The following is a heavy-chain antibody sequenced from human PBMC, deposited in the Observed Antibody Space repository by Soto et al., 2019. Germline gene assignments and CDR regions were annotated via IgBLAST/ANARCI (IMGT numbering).Heavy chain of an antibody. J-gene: IGHJ6*02. CDR2: INPNSGGT. D-gene: IGHD6-13*01. Sequence: ASVKVSCKASGYTFTGYYMHWVRQAPGQGLEWMGWINPNSGGTNYAQKFQGWVTMTRDTSISTAYMELSRLRSDDTAVYYCARDGAAADHYYYYGMDVWGQGPTVTVSS. CDR3: ARDGAAADHYYYYGMDV. CDR1: GYTFTGYY. V-gene: IGHV1-2*04.